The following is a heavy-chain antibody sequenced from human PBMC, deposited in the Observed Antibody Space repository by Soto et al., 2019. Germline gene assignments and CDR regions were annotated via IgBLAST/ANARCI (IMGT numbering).Heavy chain of an antibody. CDR2: ISYDGSNK. Sequence: PGGSLRLSCAASGFTFSSYGMRWVRQAPGKGLEWVAVISYDGSNKYYADSVKGRFTISRDNSKNTLYLQMNSRRAEDTVGYYCAKDKGCTNGVCYYGMDVWAKGPRSPSP. CDR1: GFTFSSYG. J-gene: IGHJ6*02. V-gene: IGHV3-30*18. D-gene: IGHD2-8*01. CDR3: AKDKGCTNGVCYYGMDV.